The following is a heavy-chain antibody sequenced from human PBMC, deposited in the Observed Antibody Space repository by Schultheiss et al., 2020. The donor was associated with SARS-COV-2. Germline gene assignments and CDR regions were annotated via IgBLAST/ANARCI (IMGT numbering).Heavy chain of an antibody. Sequence: SETLSLTCTVSGGSISSGGYYWSWIRQPAGKGLEWIGYIYYSGSTYYNPSLKSRVTISVDTSKNQFSLDLSSVTAADTAVYYCARSRITMVRGVKYYYYGMDVWGQGTTVTVSS. D-gene: IGHD3-10*01. J-gene: IGHJ6*02. CDR3: ARSRITMVRGVKYYYYGMDV. CDR1: GGSISSGGYY. V-gene: IGHV4-31*03. CDR2: IYYSGST.